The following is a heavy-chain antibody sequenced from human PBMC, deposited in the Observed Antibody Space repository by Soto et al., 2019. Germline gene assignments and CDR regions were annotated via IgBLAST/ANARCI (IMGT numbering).Heavy chain of an antibody. CDR1: GGSISSGGYY. CDR2: IYYSGST. J-gene: IGHJ3*02. D-gene: IGHD3-10*01. CDR3: AREWSTMVRGAPVGDAFDI. V-gene: IGHV4-31*03. Sequence: SETLSLTCTFSGGSISSGGYYWSWIRQHPGKGLEWIGYIYYSGSTYYNPSLKSRVTISVDTSKNQFSLKLSSVTAADTAVYYCAREWSTMVRGAPVGDAFDIWGQGTMVTVSS.